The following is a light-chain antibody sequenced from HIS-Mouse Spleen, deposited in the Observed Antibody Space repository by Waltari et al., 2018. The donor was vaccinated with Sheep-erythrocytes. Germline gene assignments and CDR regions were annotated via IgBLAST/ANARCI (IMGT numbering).Light chain of an antibody. J-gene: IGKJ2*01. Sequence: DVVMTQSPLSLPVTLGQPASISCRSSQRPVHSDGKTYLNWFQQRPGQSTRRLIYKVSNRDSGVPDRFSGSGSGTDFTLKISRVEAEDVGVYYCMQGTHWPPYTFGQGTKLEIK. CDR1: QRPVHSDGKTY. CDR2: KVS. V-gene: IGKV2-30*02. CDR3: MQGTHWPPYT.